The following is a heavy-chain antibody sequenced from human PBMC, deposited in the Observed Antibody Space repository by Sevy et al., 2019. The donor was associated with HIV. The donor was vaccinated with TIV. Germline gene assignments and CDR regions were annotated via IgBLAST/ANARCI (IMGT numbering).Heavy chain of an antibody. V-gene: IGHV3-9*01. Sequence: GGSLRLSCAASGFTFDDYAMHWVRQAPGKGLEWVSGISWNSGSIGYADSVKGRFTITRDNAKNSLYLQMNSLRAEDTALYYCAKDLGGTMVRGVIVEPGPFDYWGQGTLVTVSS. CDR3: AKDLGGTMVRGVIVEPGPFDY. D-gene: IGHD3-10*01. CDR1: GFTFDDYA. CDR2: ISWNSGSI. J-gene: IGHJ4*02.